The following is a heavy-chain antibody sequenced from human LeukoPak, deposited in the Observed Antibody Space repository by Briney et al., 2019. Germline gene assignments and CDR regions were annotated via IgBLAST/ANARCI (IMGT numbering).Heavy chain of an antibody. D-gene: IGHD6-19*01. CDR3: AKGIYSSGWSYFDY. CDR1: GFTFSNCA. Sequence: GGPLRLCCAASGFTFSNCAMSWVHQAPGKGLEWVSTLSGSGITTYYADSVKGRFTISRDNSKNTLYLQMNTLRAEDSALYYCAKGIYSSGWSYFDYWGHGTLVTVSS. CDR2: LSGSGITT. V-gene: IGHV3-23*01. J-gene: IGHJ4*01.